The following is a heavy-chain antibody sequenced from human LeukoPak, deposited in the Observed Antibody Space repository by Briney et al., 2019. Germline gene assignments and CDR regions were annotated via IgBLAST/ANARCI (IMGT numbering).Heavy chain of an antibody. V-gene: IGHV3-23*01. CDR3: AKTAPADYYGSGSYSDY. D-gene: IGHD3-10*01. CDR2: ISGSGGST. J-gene: IGHJ4*02. CDR1: GFTFSSYA. Sequence: GGSLRLSCAASGFTFSSYAMSWVRQAPGKGLEWVSAISGSGGSTYYADSVKGRFTVSRDNSKNTLYLQMNSLRAEDTAVYYCAKTAPADYYGSGSYSDYWGQGTLVTVSS.